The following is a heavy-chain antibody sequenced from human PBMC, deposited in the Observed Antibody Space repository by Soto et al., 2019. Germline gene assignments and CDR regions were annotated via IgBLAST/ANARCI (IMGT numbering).Heavy chain of an antibody. CDR1: GGTFSSYA. D-gene: IGHD2-2*01. Sequence: QVQLVQSGAEVKKPGSSVKVSCKASGGTFSSYAISWVRQAPGQGLEWMGGIIPIFGTANYAQKFQGRVTITADKSTSTAYMELSSLRSEDTAVYYCAREVGDCSITSCWNGGALDYWGQGTLVTVSS. J-gene: IGHJ4*02. V-gene: IGHV1-69*06. CDR2: IIPIFGTA. CDR3: AREVGDCSITSCWNGGALDY.